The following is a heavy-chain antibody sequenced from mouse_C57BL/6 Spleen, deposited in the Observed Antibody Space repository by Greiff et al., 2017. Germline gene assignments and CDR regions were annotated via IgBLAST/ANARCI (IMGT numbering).Heavy chain of an antibody. J-gene: IGHJ4*01. Sequence: QVQLKESGPGLVQPSQSLSITCTVSGFSLTSYGVHWVRQSPGKGLEWLGVIWSGGSTDYNAAFISRLSISKDNSKSQVFFKMNSLQADDTAIYYCARGLWGEGLYYAMDYWGQGTSVTVSS. CDR2: IWSGGST. CDR3: ARGLWGEGLYYAMDY. D-gene: IGHD6-1*01. CDR1: GFSLTSYG. V-gene: IGHV2-2*01.